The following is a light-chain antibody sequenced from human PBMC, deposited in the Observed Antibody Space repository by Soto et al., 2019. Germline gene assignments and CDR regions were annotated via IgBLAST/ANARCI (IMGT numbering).Light chain of an antibody. J-gene: IGLJ1*01. V-gene: IGLV2-14*01. CDR1: SSDVGLYDY. CDR3: SSYTSDSSDV. Sequence: QAVLTQPGSVCGSPGQSITISCTGTSSDVGLYDYVSWYQQHPGKAPQLMIYAVSNRPSGVSNRFSASKSGNTASLFISGLQAEDEADYYCSSYTSDSSDVFGSGTKVTVL. CDR2: AVS.